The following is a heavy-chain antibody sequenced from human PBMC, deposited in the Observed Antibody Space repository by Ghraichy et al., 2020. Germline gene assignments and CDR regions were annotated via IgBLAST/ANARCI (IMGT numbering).Heavy chain of an antibody. CDR1: GGSISTDY. J-gene: IGHJ4*02. Sequence: LSLTCTVSGGSISTDYWSWIRQPPGKGLEWIGYIYYSGSTNYNPSLKSRVTISIDTSKNHFSLKLSSVTAADTAVYYCTKGGSYYYDYWGQGTLVTVSS. CDR3: TKGGSYYYDY. V-gene: IGHV4-59*01. D-gene: IGHD1-26*01. CDR2: IYYSGST.